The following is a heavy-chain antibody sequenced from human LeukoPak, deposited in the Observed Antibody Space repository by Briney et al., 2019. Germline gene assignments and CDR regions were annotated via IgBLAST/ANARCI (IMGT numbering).Heavy chain of an antibody. CDR1: GYSISSGYY. D-gene: IGHD5-12*01. V-gene: IGHV4-38-2*02. Sequence: SETLSLTCTVSGYSISSGYYWGWIRQPPGKGLEWIGSMYHSGSTYYNPSLKSRVTISVDTSKNQFSLKLSSVIAADTAVYYCARTTEGYAGGPGYSYYYYMDVWGKGTTVTVSS. CDR2: MYHSGST. J-gene: IGHJ6*03. CDR3: ARTTEGYAGGPGYSYYYYMDV.